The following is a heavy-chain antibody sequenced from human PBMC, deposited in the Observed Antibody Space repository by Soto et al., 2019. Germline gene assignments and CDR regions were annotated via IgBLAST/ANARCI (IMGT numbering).Heavy chain of an antibody. J-gene: IGHJ6*02. Sequence: SVKVSCKASGGTFSSYATSWVRQAPGQGLEWMGGIIPIFGTANYAQKFQGRVTITADKSTSTAYMELSSLRSEDTAVYYCARALISTDSVVVPAAISYYYYGMDVWGQGTTVTVS. CDR3: ARALISTDSVVVPAAISYYYYGMDV. CDR1: GGTFSSYA. CDR2: IIPIFGTA. D-gene: IGHD2-2*02. V-gene: IGHV1-69*06.